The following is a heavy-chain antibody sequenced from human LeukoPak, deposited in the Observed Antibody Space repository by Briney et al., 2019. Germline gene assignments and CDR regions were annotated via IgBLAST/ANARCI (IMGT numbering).Heavy chain of an antibody. V-gene: IGHV3-72*01. CDR2: TRNKANSYTT. D-gene: IGHD6-13*01. CDR1: GFTFSDHY. J-gene: IGHJ4*02. Sequence: GGSLRLSCAASGFTFSDHYMDWVRRAPGKGLEWVGRTRNKANSYTTEYAASVKGRFTISRDDSKNSLYLQMNSLKTEDTAVYYCARESGVYSSSWYLDYWGQGTLVTVSS. CDR3: ARESGVYSSSWYLDY.